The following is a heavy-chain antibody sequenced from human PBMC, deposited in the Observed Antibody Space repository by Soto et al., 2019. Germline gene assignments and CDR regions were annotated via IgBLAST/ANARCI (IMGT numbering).Heavy chain of an antibody. Sequence: EVQLVESGGGLVKPGGSLRLSCAASGFTFSNAWMSWVRQAPGKGLEWVGRIKSKTDGGTTDYAAPVKGRFTISRDDSKNTLYLQMNSLKTEDTAVYYCTTAILWFGELLHLGYFQHWGQGTLVTVSS. J-gene: IGHJ1*01. CDR1: GFTFSNAW. D-gene: IGHD3-10*01. V-gene: IGHV3-15*01. CDR3: TTAILWFGELLHLGYFQH. CDR2: IKSKTDGGTT.